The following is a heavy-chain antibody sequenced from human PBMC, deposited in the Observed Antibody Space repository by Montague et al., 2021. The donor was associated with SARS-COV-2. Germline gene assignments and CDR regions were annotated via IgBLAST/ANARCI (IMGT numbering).Heavy chain of an antibody. CDR1: GGSISNYY. Sequence: SETLSLTCTVSGGSISNYYWSWIRQPPGRGLEWMGYSYYSGSTNYSPSLKSRVSISMDTSKNQFSLKLTSVTAADTAVYYCARGDGECDEALDIWGQGTRVTVSS. D-gene: IGHD3-10*01. J-gene: IGHJ3*02. CDR2: SYYSGST. V-gene: IGHV4-59*01. CDR3: ARGDGECDEALDI.